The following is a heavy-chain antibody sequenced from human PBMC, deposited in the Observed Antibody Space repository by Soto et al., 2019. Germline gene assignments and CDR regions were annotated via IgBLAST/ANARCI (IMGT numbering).Heavy chain of an antibody. D-gene: IGHD6-6*01. V-gene: IGHV4-31*03. CDR1: GGSISSCGYY. J-gene: IGHJ5*02. Sequence: QVQLQESGPGLVKPSQTLSLTCTVSGGSISSCGYYWSWIRQHPVKGLEWIGYISYAGSAYYNQALESSVTISVDTSKNQFSLKLSAVHAADTAVYDCERFGSSSWNRLDPWGQVTLVTVAS. CDR3: ERFGSSSWNRLDP. CDR2: ISYAGSA.